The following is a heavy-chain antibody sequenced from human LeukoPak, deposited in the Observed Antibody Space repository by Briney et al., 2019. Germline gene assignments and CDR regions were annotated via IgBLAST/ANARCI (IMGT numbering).Heavy chain of an antibody. Sequence: SETLSLTCTVSGGSISSSSYYWGWIRQPPGKGLEWIGSIYYSGSTYYNPSLKSRVTISVDTSKNQFSLKLSSVTAADTAVYYCARDPRYDYVWGSLDYWGQGTLVTVSS. J-gene: IGHJ4*02. CDR2: IYYSGST. CDR3: ARDPRYDYVWGSLDY. D-gene: IGHD3-16*01. V-gene: IGHV4-39*02. CDR1: GGSISSSSYY.